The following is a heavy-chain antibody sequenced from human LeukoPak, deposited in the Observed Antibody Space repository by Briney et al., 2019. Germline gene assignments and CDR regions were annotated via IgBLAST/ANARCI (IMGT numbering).Heavy chain of an antibody. CDR3: ARTTATTLTYFDY. CDR1: GGFISSSNW. D-gene: IGHD4-17*01. CDR2: IYHRGNT. Sequence: SGTLSLTCAVSGGFISSSNWWSWVRQPPGKGLEWIGEIYHRGNTNYNPSLKSRVTISVDKSKNQFSLKLTSVTAADTAVYYCARTTATTLTYFDYWGQGTLVTVSS. J-gene: IGHJ4*02. V-gene: IGHV4-4*02.